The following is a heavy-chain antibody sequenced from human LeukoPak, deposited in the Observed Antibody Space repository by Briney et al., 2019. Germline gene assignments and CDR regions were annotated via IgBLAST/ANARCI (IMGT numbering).Heavy chain of an antibody. V-gene: IGHV1-2*02. CDR1: GYTFTDYY. CDR3: ARGVRRGHYCNKDSCPWFDP. J-gene: IGHJ5*02. Sequence: RGASVKVSCKTSGYTFTDYYMHWVRQAPGQGLEWMGWINSNSGGTTYAQNFQGRVTMTRDTSIRTAYMELSRLRSDDTAVYYCARGVRRGHYCNKDSCPWFDPWGQGTLVTVSS. CDR2: INSNSGGT. D-gene: IGHD2/OR15-2a*01.